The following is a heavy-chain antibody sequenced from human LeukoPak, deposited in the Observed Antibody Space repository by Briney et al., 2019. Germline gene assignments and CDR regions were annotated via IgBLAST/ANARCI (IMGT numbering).Heavy chain of an antibody. CDR2: IYYSGTT. V-gene: IGHV4-59*12. J-gene: IGHJ5*02. Sequence: SETLSLTCTVSGGSISSYYWSWIRQPPGKGLEWIGYIYYSGTTNYNPSLKSRVTISVDTSKNQFSLNLNSVTAADTAVYFCARGRGGGGSSNNWFDPWGQGTLVTVSS. D-gene: IGHD2-15*01. CDR1: GGSISSYY. CDR3: ARGRGGGGSSNNWFDP.